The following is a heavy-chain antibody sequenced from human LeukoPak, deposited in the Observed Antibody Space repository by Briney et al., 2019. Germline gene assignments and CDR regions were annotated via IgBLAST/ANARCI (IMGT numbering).Heavy chain of an antibody. V-gene: IGHV4-61*02. D-gene: IGHD6-13*01. CDR3: ARGFLKYSSSPYYFDY. CDR2: IYTSGST. CDR1: GGSNSSGRYY. Sequence: SETLSLTCTVSGGSNSSGRYYWSWIRQPAGKGLEWIGRIYTSGSTNYNPSLKSRVTISVDTSKNQFSLKLSSVTAADTAVYYCARGFLKYSSSPYYFDYWGQGTLVTVSS. J-gene: IGHJ4*02.